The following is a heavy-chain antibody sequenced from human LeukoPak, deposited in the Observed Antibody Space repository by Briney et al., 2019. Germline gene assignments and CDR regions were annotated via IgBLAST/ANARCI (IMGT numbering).Heavy chain of an antibody. CDR2: INPSGGST. J-gene: IGHJ4*02. V-gene: IGHV1-46*01. CDR3: ARVQAARPSLWSELLFDY. D-gene: IGHD6-6*01. CDR1: GYTFTSYH. Sequence: GASVKVSCKASGYTFTSYHMHWVRQAPGQGLEWMGIINPSGGSTSYAQKFQGRVTMTGDTSTSTVYMELSSLRSEDTAVYYCARVQAARPSLWSELLFDYWGQGTLVTVSS.